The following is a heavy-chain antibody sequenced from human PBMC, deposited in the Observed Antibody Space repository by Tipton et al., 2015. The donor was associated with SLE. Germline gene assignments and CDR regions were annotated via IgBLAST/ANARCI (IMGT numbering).Heavy chain of an antibody. CDR3: ARLTYSSSWYPYFDY. CDR2: IYPGDSDT. V-gene: IGHV5-51*03. CDR1: GYSFTSYW. Sequence: QLVQSGAEVKKPGESLKISCKGSGYSFTSYWIGWVRQMPGKGLEWMGIIYPGDSDTRYSPSFQGQVTISADKSISTAYLQWSSLKASDTAMYYCARLTYSSSWYPYFDYWGQGTRVTVSS. D-gene: IGHD6-13*01. J-gene: IGHJ4*02.